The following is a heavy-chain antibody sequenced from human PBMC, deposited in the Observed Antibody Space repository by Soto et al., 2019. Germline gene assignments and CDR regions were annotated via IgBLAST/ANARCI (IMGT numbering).Heavy chain of an antibody. V-gene: IGHV1-18*01. J-gene: IGHJ6*02. CDR3: ARVLDLNGSGSYYYYGMDV. Sequence: QVQLVQSGAEVKKPGASVKVSCKASGYTFTSYGISWVRQAPGQGLEWMGWISAYNGNTNYAQKLQGRVTMTTDTSTSTAYMELRSLRSADTAVYYCARVLDLNGSGSYYYYGMDVWGQGTTVTVSS. CDR2: ISAYNGNT. CDR1: GYTFTSYG. D-gene: IGHD3-10*01.